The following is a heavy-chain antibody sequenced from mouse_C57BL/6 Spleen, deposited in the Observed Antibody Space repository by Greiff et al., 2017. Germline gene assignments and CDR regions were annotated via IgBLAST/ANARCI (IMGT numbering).Heavy chain of an antibody. D-gene: IGHD2-4*01. J-gene: IGHJ4*01. CDR2: IWSDGST. CDR3: ARQPYDYDAAMDY. Sequence: QVQLKQSGPGLVAPSQSLSITCTVSGFSLTSYGVHWVRQPPGKGLEWLVVIWSDGSTTYNSALKSRLSISKDNSKSQVFLKMNSLQTDDTAMYYCARQPYDYDAAMDYWGQGTSVTVSS. CDR1: GFSLTSYG. V-gene: IGHV2-6-1*01.